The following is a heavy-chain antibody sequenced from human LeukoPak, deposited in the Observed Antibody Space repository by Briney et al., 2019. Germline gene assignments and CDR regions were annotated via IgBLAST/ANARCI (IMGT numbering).Heavy chain of an antibody. V-gene: IGHV3-30*18. CDR3: AKGGSGSSWYLDY. J-gene: IGHJ4*02. CDR1: GFTFSSYG. CDR2: ISYDGSNK. Sequence: GGSLRLSCAASGFTFSSYGMRWVRQAPGKGLEWVAVISYDGSNKYYADSVKGRFTISRDNSKNTLYLQMNSLRAEDTAVYYCAKGGSGSSWYLDYWGQGTLVTVSS. D-gene: IGHD6-13*01.